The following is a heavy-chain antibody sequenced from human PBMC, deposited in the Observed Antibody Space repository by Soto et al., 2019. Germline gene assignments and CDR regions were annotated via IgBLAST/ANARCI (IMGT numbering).Heavy chain of an antibody. CDR1: GGSISSGDYY. J-gene: IGHJ6*02. CDR2: IYYSGST. D-gene: IGHD3-22*01. Sequence: QVQLQESGPGLVKPSQTLSLTCTVSGGSISSGDYYWSWIRQPPGKGLEWIGYIYYSGSTYYNPSLKSRVTISVDTSKNQSPAKLRSVTAADTAVYYCARDFLYYYDSSGKTQQNYYYGMDVWGQGTTVTVSS. V-gene: IGHV4-30-4*01. CDR3: ARDFLYYYDSSGKTQQNYYYGMDV.